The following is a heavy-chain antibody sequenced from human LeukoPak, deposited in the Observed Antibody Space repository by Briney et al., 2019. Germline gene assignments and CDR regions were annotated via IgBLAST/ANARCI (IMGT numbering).Heavy chain of an antibody. V-gene: IGHV1-69*04. CDR1: GGTFSSYA. CDR2: IIPIFGIA. CDR3: ARVDTAMPEDY. Sequence: SVKVSCKASGGTFSSYAISWVRRAPGQGLGWMGRIIPIFGIANYSQKFQGRVTITADKSTSTAYMELSSLRSEDTAVYYCARVDTAMPEDYWGQGTLVTVSS. J-gene: IGHJ4*02. D-gene: IGHD5-18*01.